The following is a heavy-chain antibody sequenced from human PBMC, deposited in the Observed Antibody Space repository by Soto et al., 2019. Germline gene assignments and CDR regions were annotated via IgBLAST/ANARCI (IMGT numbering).Heavy chain of an antibody. CDR3: ARDPGSSWYDGYYYYGMDV. Sequence: QVQLVQSGAEVKKPGSSVKVSCKASGGTFSSYAISWVRQAPGQGLEWMGGIIPIFGTANYAQKFQGRVTITADESTSPAYMELSSLRSEDTAVYYCARDPGSSWYDGYYYYGMDVWGQGTTVTVSS. CDR2: IIPIFGTA. D-gene: IGHD6-13*01. V-gene: IGHV1-69*01. J-gene: IGHJ6*02. CDR1: GGTFSSYA.